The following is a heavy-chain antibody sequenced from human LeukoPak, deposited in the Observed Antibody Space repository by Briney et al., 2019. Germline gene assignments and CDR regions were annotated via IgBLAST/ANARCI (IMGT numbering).Heavy chain of an antibody. CDR1: GGTFSSYA. CDR2: IIPIFGTA. CDR3: ATGEIQLWSLDY. J-gene: IGHJ4*02. Sequence: GASVKVSCKASGGTFSSYAISWVRQAPRQGFEWMGGIIPIFGTANYAQKFQGRVTITADESTSTAYMELSSLRSEDTAVYYCATGEIQLWSLDYWGQGTLVTVSS. V-gene: IGHV1-69*13. D-gene: IGHD5-18*01.